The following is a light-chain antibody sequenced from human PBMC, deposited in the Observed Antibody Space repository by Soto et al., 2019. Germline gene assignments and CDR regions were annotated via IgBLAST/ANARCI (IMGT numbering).Light chain of an antibody. J-gene: IGKJ5*01. CDR1: QSVGTD. CDR2: DAS. CDR3: QQYSDWPPIT. V-gene: IGKV3-15*01. Sequence: EIVMTQSPATLSVCPGERVTHSCRASQSVGTDLAWYQQKPGQAPRLLIYDASTGATGTPARFSGSGSGTEFALTISSLQSEDFAIYYCQQYSDWPPITFGQGTHWRL.